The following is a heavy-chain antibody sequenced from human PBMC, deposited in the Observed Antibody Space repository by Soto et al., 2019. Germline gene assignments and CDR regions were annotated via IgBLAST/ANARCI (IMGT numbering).Heavy chain of an antibody. Sequence: GGSLRLSCAASGFTFSSYAMSWVRQAPGKGLEWVSAISGSGGSTYYADSVKGRFTISRDNSKNTLYLQMNSLRAEDTAVYYCAKDRGVVVPAPFWFDPWGQGTLVTVSS. CDR2: ISGSGGST. D-gene: IGHD2-2*01. CDR1: GFTFSSYA. V-gene: IGHV3-23*01. CDR3: AKDRGVVVPAPFWFDP. J-gene: IGHJ5*02.